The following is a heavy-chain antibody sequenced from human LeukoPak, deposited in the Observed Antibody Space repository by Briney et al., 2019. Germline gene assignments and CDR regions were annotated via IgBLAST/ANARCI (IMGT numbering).Heavy chain of an antibody. Sequence: SVKVSCKASGYTFTSYAISWVRQAPGQGLEWMGRIIPIFGTANYAQKFQGRVTITTDESTSTAYMELSSLRSEDTAVYYCARADLAYIAAAGTVGNWFDPWGQGTLVTVSS. CDR1: GYTFTSYA. CDR2: IIPIFGTA. D-gene: IGHD6-13*01. CDR3: ARADLAYIAAAGTVGNWFDP. V-gene: IGHV1-69*05. J-gene: IGHJ5*02.